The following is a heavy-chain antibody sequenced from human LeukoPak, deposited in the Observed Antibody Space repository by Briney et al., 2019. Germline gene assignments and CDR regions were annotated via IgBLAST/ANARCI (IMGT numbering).Heavy chain of an antibody. CDR2: IKQDGGEK. CDR1: GFTFSRYW. J-gene: IGHJ4*02. Sequence: PGGSLRLSCAASGFTFSRYWMSWVRQAPGKGLEWVANIKQDGGEKHHGASVKGRFTISRDNAKNSLYLQMNSLRAEDTAVYYCARGVVYPAWSGPHWSDYWGQGALVTVSS. CDR3: ARGVVYPAWSGPHWSDY. D-gene: IGHD3-3*01. V-gene: IGHV3-7*01.